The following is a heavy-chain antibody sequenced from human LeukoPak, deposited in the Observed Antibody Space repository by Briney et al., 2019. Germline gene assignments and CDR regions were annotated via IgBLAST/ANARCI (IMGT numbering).Heavy chain of an antibody. V-gene: IGHV3-33*01. Sequence: GGSLRLSCAASGFTFSSYGMHWVRQAPGKGLEWVAVIWYDGSNKYYADSVKGRFTISRDNSKNTLYLQMNSLRAEDTAVYYCASLLNSFDPWGQGTLVTVSS. CDR3: ASLLNSFDP. D-gene: IGHD2-8*02. CDR2: IWYDGSNK. CDR1: GFTFSSYG. J-gene: IGHJ5*02.